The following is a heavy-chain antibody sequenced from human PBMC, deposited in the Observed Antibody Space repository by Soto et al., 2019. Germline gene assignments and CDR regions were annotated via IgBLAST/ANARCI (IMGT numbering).Heavy chain of an antibody. CDR3: ARLPLTTVTAYYYYGMDV. CDR2: IIPIFGTS. Sequence: ASVKVSCKASGGTFSSYAISWVRQAPGQGLEWMGGIIPIFGTSNYAQKFQGRVTITADESTSTAYMELSSLRSEDTAVYYCARLPLTTVTAYYYYGMDVWGQGTTVTVSS. V-gene: IGHV1-69*13. J-gene: IGHJ6*02. CDR1: GGTFSSYA. D-gene: IGHD4-17*01.